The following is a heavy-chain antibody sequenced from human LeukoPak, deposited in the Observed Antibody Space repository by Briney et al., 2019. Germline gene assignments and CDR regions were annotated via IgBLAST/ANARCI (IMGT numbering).Heavy chain of an antibody. CDR3: AKGGVDTAMK. V-gene: IGHV4-34*01. CDR1: GGSFSGYY. J-gene: IGHJ4*02. CDR2: INHSGST. Sequence: SETLSLTCAVYGGSFSGYYWSWIRQPPGKGLEWIGEINHSGSTNYNPSLKSRVTISVDTSKNQFSLKLSSVTAADTAVYYCAKGGVDTAMKWGQGTLVTVSS. D-gene: IGHD5-18*01.